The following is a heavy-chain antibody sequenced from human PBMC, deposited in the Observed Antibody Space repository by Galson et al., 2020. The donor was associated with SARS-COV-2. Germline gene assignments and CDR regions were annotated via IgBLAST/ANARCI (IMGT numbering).Heavy chain of an antibody. CDR3: ARVLQRVIQLWPYYFDY. J-gene: IGHJ4*02. D-gene: IGHD5-18*01. CDR1: GCTISSYY. V-gene: IGHV4-59*01. Sequence: ETSETLSLTCTASGCTISSYYWSWIRQPPGKGLEWIGYINYSGSTNYNPSRKSRVTISADTSKNQFSLKLSSVTAADTAVYYCARVLQRVIQLWPYYFDYWGQGTLVTVSS. CDR2: INYSGST.